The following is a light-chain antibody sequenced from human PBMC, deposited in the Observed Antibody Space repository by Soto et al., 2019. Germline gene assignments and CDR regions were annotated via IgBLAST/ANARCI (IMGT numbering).Light chain of an antibody. CDR1: QNLLHNNGYNY. V-gene: IGKV2-28*01. Sequence: DIVMTQSPLSLPVTPGEPASISCRSSQNLLHNNGYNYLDWYLQKPGQSPQLLIYLGSNRASGAPDRFSGSGSGTYFTLKISRVEAEDVGVYYCMQALQTPWTFGQGTKVEIK. J-gene: IGKJ1*01. CDR2: LGS. CDR3: MQALQTPWT.